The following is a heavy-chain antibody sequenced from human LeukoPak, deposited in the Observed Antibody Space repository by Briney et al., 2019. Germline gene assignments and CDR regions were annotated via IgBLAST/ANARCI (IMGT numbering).Heavy chain of an antibody. CDR3: ARLRDDFWSGYSYRYFYY. D-gene: IGHD3-3*01. CDR1: GGSISSSSYY. V-gene: IGHV4-39*01. Sequence: SETLSLTCTVSGGSISSSSYYWGWIRQLPGKGLEGIGSIYYSGSTYYNPSLKSRVTISVYTSKNQFSLKLSSVTAADTAVYYCARLRDDFWSGYSYRYFYYWGQGTLGTVSS. J-gene: IGHJ4*02. CDR2: IYYSGST.